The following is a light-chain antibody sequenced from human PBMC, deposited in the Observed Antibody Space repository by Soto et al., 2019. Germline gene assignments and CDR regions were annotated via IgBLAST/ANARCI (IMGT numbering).Light chain of an antibody. CDR3: SSYTNSRSRV. V-gene: IGLV2-14*03. CDR1: SSDVGAYPY. J-gene: IGLJ3*02. CDR2: DVF. Sequence: QSALTQPASVSGSPGQSITISCTGTSSDVGAYPYVAWYQHHPGKAPKLIIYDVFNRPSGVSHRFSASKSGNTASLTISGLQADDEADYYCSSYTNSRSRVFGGGTQLTVL.